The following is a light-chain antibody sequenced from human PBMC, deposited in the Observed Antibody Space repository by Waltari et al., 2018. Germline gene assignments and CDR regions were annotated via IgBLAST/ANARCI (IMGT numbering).Light chain of an antibody. CDR1: SSDVGGYNY. Sequence: QSALTQPASVSGSPGQSITISCTGTSSDVGGYNYVSWYQQPPGKAPRLMIYDVGNRPSGVSNRFSGSKSGKTASLTISGLQAEDEADYYCSSYSSSSTYVVFGGGTKLTVL. V-gene: IGLV2-14*03. CDR2: DVG. J-gene: IGLJ2*01. CDR3: SSYSSSSTYVV.